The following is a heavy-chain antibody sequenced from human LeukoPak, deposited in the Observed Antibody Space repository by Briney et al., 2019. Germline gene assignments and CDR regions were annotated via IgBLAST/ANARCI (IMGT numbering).Heavy chain of an antibody. D-gene: IGHD6-13*01. CDR2: IYYSGST. V-gene: IGHV4-39*01. CDR3: ARWGFSSSWYYFDY. J-gene: IGHJ4*02. Sequence: TSETLSLTCTVSGGSISSSSYYWGWIRQPPGKGLEWIGNIYYSGSTYYNPSLKSRVTISVDTYKNQFSLKLTSVTAADTAVFYCARWGFSSSWYYFDYWGQGTLVTVSS. CDR1: GGSISSSSYY.